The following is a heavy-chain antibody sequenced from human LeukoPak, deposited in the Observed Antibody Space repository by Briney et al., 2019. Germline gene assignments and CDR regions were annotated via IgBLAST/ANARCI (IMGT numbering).Heavy chain of an antibody. CDR3: ARDRELGDYYGMDV. CDR2: ISYDGSNK. J-gene: IGHJ6*02. Sequence: PGGSRRLSCAASGFTFSSYAMHWVRQAPGKGLEWVAVISYDGSNKYYADSVKGRFTISRDNSKNTLYLQMNSLRAEDTAVYYCARDRELGDYYGMDVWGQGTTVTVSS. V-gene: IGHV3-30-3*01. CDR1: GFTFSSYA. D-gene: IGHD3-3*01.